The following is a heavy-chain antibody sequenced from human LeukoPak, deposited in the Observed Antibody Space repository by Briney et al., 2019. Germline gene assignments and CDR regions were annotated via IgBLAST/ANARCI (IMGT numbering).Heavy chain of an antibody. CDR2: ISSSGSTI. CDR1: GFTFRSYE. D-gene: IGHD2-21*01. J-gene: IGHJ3*02. Sequence: GGSLRLSCAASGFTFRSYEMNWVRQAPGKGLEWVSYISSSGSTIYYADSVKGRFTISRDNAKNSLYLQMNSLRAEDTAVYYCARLLWWAPDAFDIWGQGTMVTVSS. CDR3: ARLLWWAPDAFDI. V-gene: IGHV3-48*03.